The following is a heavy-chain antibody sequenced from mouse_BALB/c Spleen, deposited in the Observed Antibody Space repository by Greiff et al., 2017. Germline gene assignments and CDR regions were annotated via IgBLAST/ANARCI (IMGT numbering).Heavy chain of an antibody. Sequence: EVQVVESGGGLVKPGGSLKLSCAASGFAFSSYDMSWVRQTPEKRLEWVAYISSGGGSTYYPDTVKGRFTISRDNAKNTLYLQMSSLKSEDTAMYYCARPPKYYGYDVDYWGQGTSVTVSS. J-gene: IGHJ4*01. D-gene: IGHD2-2*01. CDR2: ISSGGGST. CDR1: GFAFSSYD. V-gene: IGHV5-12-1*01. CDR3: ARPPKYYGYDVDY.